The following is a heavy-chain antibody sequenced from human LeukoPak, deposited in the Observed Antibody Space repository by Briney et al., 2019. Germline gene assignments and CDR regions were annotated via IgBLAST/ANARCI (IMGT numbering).Heavy chain of an antibody. D-gene: IGHD6-19*01. CDR3: ARLSSGWPFDI. CDR1: GGSISSSSYY. Sequence: SETLSLTCTVSGGSISSSSYYWGWIRQPPGKGLEWIGSIYYSGSTYYNPSLKSRVTISVDTSKNQFSLKLSSVTAADTAVYYCARLSSGWPFDIWGQGTMVTVSS. V-gene: IGHV4-39*07. CDR2: IYYSGST. J-gene: IGHJ3*02.